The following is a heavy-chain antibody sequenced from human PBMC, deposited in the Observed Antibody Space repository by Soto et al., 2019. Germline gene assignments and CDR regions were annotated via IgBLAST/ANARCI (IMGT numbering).Heavy chain of an antibody. V-gene: IGHV1-8*01. CDR3: ARSEVTGNRAHRYGMDV. CDR2: MNPNSGNT. J-gene: IGHJ6*02. D-gene: IGHD1-1*01. Sequence: GSVKVSCKPSGYTFTSYDINWVRQATGQGLEWMGWMNPNSGNTGYAQKFQGRVTMTRNTSISTAYMELSSLRSEDTAVYYSARSEVTGNRAHRYGMDVWGQGTTVTVSS. CDR1: GYTFTSYD.